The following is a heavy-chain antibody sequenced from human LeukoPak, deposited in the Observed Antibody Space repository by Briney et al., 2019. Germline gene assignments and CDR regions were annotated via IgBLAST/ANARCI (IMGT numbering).Heavy chain of an antibody. CDR2: IYYSGST. D-gene: IGHD3-9*01. Sequence: SETLSLTCTVSGGSVSSGSYYWSWIRQPPGKGLEWIGYIYYSGSTNYNPSLKSRVTISVDTSKNQFSLKLSSVTAADTAVYYCAREIRYFDIYYFDYWGQGTLVXVSS. CDR1: GGSVSSGSYY. V-gene: IGHV4-61*01. J-gene: IGHJ4*02. CDR3: AREIRYFDIYYFDY.